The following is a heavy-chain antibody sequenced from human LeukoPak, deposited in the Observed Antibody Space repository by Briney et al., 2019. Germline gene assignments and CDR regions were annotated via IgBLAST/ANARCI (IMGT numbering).Heavy chain of an antibody. CDR1: GFTVSSNY. CDR3: AKVSSSSFDS. Sequence: GGSLRLSCAASGFTVSSNYMSWVRQAPGKGLEWVSGIRVSGSTYYPDSVTGRFTVSRDISKSTLYLQMTSLRAEDTAVYYCAKVSSSSFDSWGQGTLVTVSS. J-gene: IGHJ4*02. CDR2: IRVSGST. D-gene: IGHD6-6*01. V-gene: IGHV3-53*01.